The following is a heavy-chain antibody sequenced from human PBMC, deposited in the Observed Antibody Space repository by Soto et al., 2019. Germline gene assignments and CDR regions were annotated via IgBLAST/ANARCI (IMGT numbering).Heavy chain of an antibody. CDR3: ARDTGGSYDY. J-gene: IGHJ4*02. Sequence: PVGLLRLSCAGSGFTFSDYCRDWVRQVPGKGLEWVGRTRNKASSYTPEYAPSVKGRFTISRDESQDSMYLQMDSLKTEDTAVYYCARDTGGSYDYWGQGALVTVSS. CDR1: GFTFSDYC. V-gene: IGHV3-72*01. D-gene: IGHD3-16*01. CDR2: TRNKASSYTP.